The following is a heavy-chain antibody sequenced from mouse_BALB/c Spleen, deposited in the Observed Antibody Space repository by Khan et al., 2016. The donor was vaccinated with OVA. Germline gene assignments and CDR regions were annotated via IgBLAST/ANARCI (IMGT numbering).Heavy chain of an antibody. V-gene: IGHV1-80*01. CDR1: GYGFSNYL. D-gene: IGHD2-14*01. J-gene: IGHJ3*01. CDR3: ARSGYDYFAY. CDR2: IYPGDGNT. Sequence: QVHVKQSGAELVRPGSSVKISCKASGYGFSNYLMNWVKQGPGQGLEWIGQIYPGDGNTNYNGKFKDKATLTVDKSSSTAYMQLSSLTSDDSAVYFCARSGYDYFAYWGQGTLVTVSA.